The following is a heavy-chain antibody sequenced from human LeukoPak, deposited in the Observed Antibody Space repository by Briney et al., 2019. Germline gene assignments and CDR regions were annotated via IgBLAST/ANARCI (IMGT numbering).Heavy chain of an antibody. CDR3: AKDRRGSLSGWPFDY. Sequence: SGGSLRLSCAASGFTFSSYAMSWVRQAPEKGLEWVSAISGSGGSTYYADSVKGRFTISRDNSKNTLYLQMNSLRAEDTAVYYCAKDRRGSLSGWPFDYWGQGTLVTVSS. CDR1: GFTFSSYA. CDR2: ISGSGGST. V-gene: IGHV3-23*01. J-gene: IGHJ4*02. D-gene: IGHD6-19*01.